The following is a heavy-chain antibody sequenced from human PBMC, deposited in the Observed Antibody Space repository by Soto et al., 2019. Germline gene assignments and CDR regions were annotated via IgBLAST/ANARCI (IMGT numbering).Heavy chain of an antibody. V-gene: IGHV1-18*01. J-gene: IGHJ5*02. CDR3: ARAFCSSSSCDNWFDH. CDR2: ISTYNGNT. CDR1: GYTFTTFG. Sequence: ASVKVSCKASGYTFTTFGISWVRQAPGQGLEWMGWISTYNGNTNYAQKVQGRLTMTTETSTSTDYMELRSLTSDDTAVYYCARAFCSSSSCDNWFDHWGQGNLVTVS. D-gene: IGHD2-2*01.